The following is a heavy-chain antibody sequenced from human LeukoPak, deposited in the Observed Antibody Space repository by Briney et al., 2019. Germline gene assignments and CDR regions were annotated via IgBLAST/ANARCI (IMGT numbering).Heavy chain of an antibody. CDR1: GFTFDDYA. V-gene: IGHV3-9*01. J-gene: IGHJ1*01. D-gene: IGHD6-19*01. CDR3: AKGPSGIAVTGSPKYFQH. CDR2: ISWNGGSI. Sequence: GGSLRLSCAASGFTFDDYAMHWVRQAPGKGLEWVSGISWNGGSIDYVDSVKGRFTISRDNAKNSLYLQMNSLRAEDTALYYCAKGPSGIAVTGSPKYFQHWGQGTLVTVSS.